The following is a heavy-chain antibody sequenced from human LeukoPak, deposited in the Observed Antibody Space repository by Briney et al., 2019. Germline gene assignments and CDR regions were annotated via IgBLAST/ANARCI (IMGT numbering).Heavy chain of an antibody. V-gene: IGHV3-30*04. CDR3: AREGSFGELLPFDY. CDR2: ISHDGRTK. J-gene: IGHJ4*02. Sequence: GGSLRLSCPASGFTFSNYAIHWVCQAPGKGLEWVAVISHDGRTKYYADSVKGRFTITRDNSRNTLYLQINSLRAEDTAVYYCAREGSFGELLPFDYWGQGTLVTVSS. CDR1: GFTFSNYA. D-gene: IGHD3-10*01.